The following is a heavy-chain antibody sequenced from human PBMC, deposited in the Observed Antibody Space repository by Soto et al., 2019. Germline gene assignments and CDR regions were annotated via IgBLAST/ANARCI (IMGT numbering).Heavy chain of an antibody. D-gene: IGHD1-26*01. CDR2: FDPEDGET. Sequence: ASVKVSCKVSGYTLTELSMHCVRQAPGKGLVWMGGFDPEDGETIYAQKFQGRVTMTEDTSTDTAYMELSSLRSEDTAVYYCATGGSYKYRYWGQGTLVTVSS. J-gene: IGHJ4*02. CDR3: ATGGSYKYRY. V-gene: IGHV1-24*01. CDR1: GYTLTELS.